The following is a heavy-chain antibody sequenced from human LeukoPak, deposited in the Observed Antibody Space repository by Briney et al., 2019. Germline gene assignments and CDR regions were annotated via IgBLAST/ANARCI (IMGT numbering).Heavy chain of an antibody. CDR1: SGSIIRYH. V-gene: IGHV4-4*07. D-gene: IGHD5-18*01. Sequence: SETLSLTCSVSSGSIIRYHWSWIRQPAGKGREWIGRLGTSGSPNYNPSLKSRVTMSVDTSRNQLSLKLSSVTGADTAVYYCARTRDTALNYFDVWGRGTLVTVSS. CDR2: LGTSGSP. J-gene: IGHJ2*01. CDR3: ARTRDTALNYFDV.